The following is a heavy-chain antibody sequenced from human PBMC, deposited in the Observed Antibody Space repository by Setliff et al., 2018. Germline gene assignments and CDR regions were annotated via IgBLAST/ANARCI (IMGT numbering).Heavy chain of an antibody. CDR1: GYTFTGYY. D-gene: IGHD6-13*01. J-gene: IGHJ4*02. CDR2: INPNSGGT. Sequence: GASVKVSCKASGYTFTGYYMHWVRQAPGQGLEWMGWINPNSGGTNYAQKFQGMVTMTRDTSISTAYMELGRLRSDDTSVYYCASVRTATSGAAAGISRLIGYWGQGTLVT. V-gene: IGHV1-2*02. CDR3: ASVRTATSGAAAGISRLIGY.